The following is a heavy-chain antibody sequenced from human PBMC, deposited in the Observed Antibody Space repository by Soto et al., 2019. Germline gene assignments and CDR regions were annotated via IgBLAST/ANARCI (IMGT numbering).Heavy chain of an antibody. Sequence: QVQLVQSGAAVKKPGASVKVSCKASGYTFTSDGITWVRQAPGQGLEWMGWISAYNGNTNYAQKPQGRVTMTTDTSTSTAYMELRSLRADDTAVYYCASTVTSGGGFDDWGQGTLVTVSS. J-gene: IGHJ4*02. CDR1: GYTFTSDG. V-gene: IGHV1-18*01. CDR2: ISAYNGNT. D-gene: IGHD4-17*01. CDR3: ASTVTSGGGFDD.